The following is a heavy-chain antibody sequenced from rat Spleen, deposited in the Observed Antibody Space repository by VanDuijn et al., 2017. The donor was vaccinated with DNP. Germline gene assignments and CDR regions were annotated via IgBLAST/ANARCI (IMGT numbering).Heavy chain of an antibody. D-gene: IGHD1-2*01. Sequence: QVQLKESGPGLVQPSQTLSLTCTVSGFSLTGYNVHWVRQPPGKGLAWMGVIWNNGGTRYNSVLKSRLRISKDTSKSQVFLKMNSLQTEDTATYYCARSPETSYIYFPWAYWGQGTLVTVSS. CDR1: GFSLTGYN. J-gene: IGHJ3*01. V-gene: IGHV2-41*01. CDR2: IWNNGGT. CDR3: ARSPETSYIYFPWAY.